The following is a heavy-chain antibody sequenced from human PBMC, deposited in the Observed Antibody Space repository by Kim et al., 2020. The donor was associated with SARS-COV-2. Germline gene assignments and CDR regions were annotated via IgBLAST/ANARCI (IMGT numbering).Heavy chain of an antibody. CDR1: GFALRTFA. D-gene: IGHD1-26*01. V-gene: IGHV3-23*01. J-gene: IGHJ4*02. Sequence: GGSLRLSCTASGFALRTFAMSWVRQPPGKGLEWVSTISATGVGTFYADSVKGRFTIFRDTSKNTLYLQMNSLRAEDTAVYYCSGRQGDSSLYYWGQGTLATVSS. CDR2: ISATGVGT. CDR3: SGRQGDSSLYY.